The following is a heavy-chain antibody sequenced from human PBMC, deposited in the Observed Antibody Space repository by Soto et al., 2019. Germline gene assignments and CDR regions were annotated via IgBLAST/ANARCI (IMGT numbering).Heavy chain of an antibody. D-gene: IGHD1-26*01. V-gene: IGHV3-21*01. CDR3: ARGSRVGSTPGFDY. CDR1: GFTFSTYS. CDR2: MSSSSSYI. Sequence: PGGSLRLSCAASGFTFSTYSMNWVRQAPGKGLEWVSSMSSSSSYIYYADSVKGRFTISRDNAQNSLYLQMNSLRAEDTAVYYCARGSRVGSTPGFDYWGQGTLVTVSS. J-gene: IGHJ4*02.